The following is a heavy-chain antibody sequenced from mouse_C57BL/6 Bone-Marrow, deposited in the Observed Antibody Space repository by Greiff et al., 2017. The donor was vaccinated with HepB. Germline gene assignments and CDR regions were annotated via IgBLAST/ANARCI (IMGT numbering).Heavy chain of an antibody. CDR2: IYWDDDK. Sequence: QVTLKESGPGLLQSSQTLSLPCSFSGFSLSTSGMGVSWIRQPSGKGLEWLAHIYWDDDKRYNPSLKSRLTISKDTSRNQVFLKITSVYTADTATYYCARKRLSGDGYNFDYWGQGTTLTVSS. CDR3: ARKRLSGDGYNFDY. J-gene: IGHJ2*01. V-gene: IGHV8-12*01. CDR1: GFSLSTSGMG. D-gene: IGHD2-3*01.